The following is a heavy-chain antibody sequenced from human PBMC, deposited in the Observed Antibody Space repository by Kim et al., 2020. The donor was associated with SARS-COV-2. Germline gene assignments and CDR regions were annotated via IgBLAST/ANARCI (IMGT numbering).Heavy chain of an antibody. V-gene: IGHV1-46*01. D-gene: IGHD2-15*01. Sequence: ASVKVSCKASGYTFTSYYMHWVRQAPGQGLEWMGIINTSGGSTSYAQKFQGRVTMTRDTSTSTVYMELSSLRSEDTAVYYCARREFGGNIDYWGQGTLVTVSS. CDR1: GYTFTSYY. J-gene: IGHJ4*02. CDR3: ARREFGGNIDY. CDR2: INTSGGST.